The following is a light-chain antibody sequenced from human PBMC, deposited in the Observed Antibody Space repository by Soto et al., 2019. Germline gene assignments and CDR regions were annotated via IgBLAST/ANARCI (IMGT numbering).Light chain of an antibody. V-gene: IGKV3-15*01. Sequence: VMRQSPATLSLSPVQGATLSCRASQSISDCLAWYQHKPGKTPRLLIYETSSLASGVPSRFSGSGSGTEFTLTISSLQSEDFAIYFCQQYNIYPPWTFGQGTKVDIK. CDR1: QSISDC. CDR2: ETS. CDR3: QQYNIYPPWT. J-gene: IGKJ1*01.